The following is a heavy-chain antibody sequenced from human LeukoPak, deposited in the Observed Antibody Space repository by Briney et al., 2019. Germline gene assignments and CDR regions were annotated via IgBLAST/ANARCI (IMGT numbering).Heavy chain of an antibody. CDR1: GYTFTGYY. V-gene: IGHV1-2*02. D-gene: IGHD3-9*01. J-gene: IGHJ4*02. CDR2: INPNSGGT. CDR3: ATLQHDILTGYSDY. Sequence: ASVKVSCKASGYTFTGYYMHWVRQAPGQGLEWMGWINPNSGGTNYAQKFQGRVTMTRDTSISTAYMELSRLRSDDTAVYYCATLQHDILTGYSDYWGQGTLVTVSS.